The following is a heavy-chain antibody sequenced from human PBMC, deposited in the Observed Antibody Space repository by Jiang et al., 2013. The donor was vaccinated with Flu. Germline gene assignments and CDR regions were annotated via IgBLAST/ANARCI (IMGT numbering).Heavy chain of an antibody. Sequence: SGAEVKKPGSSVRVSCQVSGDTFSNYGIRWVRQAPGQGLEWLGGIIPRLDVENYAPKLWGRLTIKADRDTTTVYMELSSLKSEDTAVYYCARDKDVDNGGRLDHWGQGTLVTVSS. J-gene: IGHJ4*02. CDR1: GDTFSNYG. D-gene: IGHD2-8*01. CDR3: ARDKDVDNGGRLDH. CDR2: IIPRLDVE. V-gene: IGHV1-69*04.